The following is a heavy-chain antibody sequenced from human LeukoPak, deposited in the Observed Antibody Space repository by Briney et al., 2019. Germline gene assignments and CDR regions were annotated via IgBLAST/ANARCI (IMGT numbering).Heavy chain of an antibody. J-gene: IGHJ6*03. D-gene: IGHD6-13*01. CDR1: GYTFTSYY. CDR2: IIPIFGTA. Sequence: AASVKVSCKASGYTFTSYYMHWVRQAPGQGLEWMGGIIPIFGTANYAQKFQGRVTITTDESTSTAYMELSSLRSEDTAVYYCARDSVEGSSWYGYYYYYYMDVWGKGTTVTVSS. CDR3: ARDSVEGSSWYGYYYYYYMDV. V-gene: IGHV1-69*05.